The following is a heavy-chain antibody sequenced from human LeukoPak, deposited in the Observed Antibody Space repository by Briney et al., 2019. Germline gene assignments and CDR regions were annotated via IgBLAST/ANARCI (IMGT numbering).Heavy chain of an antibody. V-gene: IGHV4-34*01. CDR2: INHSGST. CDR3: ARGGARYSYGPRYYYYYYMDV. D-gene: IGHD5-18*01. Sequence: SSETLSLTCAVYGGSFSGYYWSWIRQPPGKGLEWSGEINHSGSTNYNPSLKSRVTISVDTSKNQFSLKLSSVTAADTAVYYCARGGARYSYGPRYYYYYYMDVWGKGTTVTVSS. J-gene: IGHJ6*03. CDR1: GGSFSGYY.